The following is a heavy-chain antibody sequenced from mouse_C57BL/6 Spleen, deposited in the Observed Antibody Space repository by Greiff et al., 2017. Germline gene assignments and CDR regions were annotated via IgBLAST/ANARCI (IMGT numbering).Heavy chain of an antibody. D-gene: IGHD2-4*01. J-gene: IGHJ3*01. Sequence: DVQLVESGGDLVKPGGSLKLSCAASGFTFSSYGMSWVRQTPDKRLEWVATISSGGSYTYYPDSVKGRFTISRDNAKNTLYLQMSSLKSEDTAMYYCARIYYDYDVAYRGQGTLVTVSA. CDR1: GFTFSSYG. CDR2: ISSGGSYT. CDR3: ARIYYDYDVAY. V-gene: IGHV5-6*01.